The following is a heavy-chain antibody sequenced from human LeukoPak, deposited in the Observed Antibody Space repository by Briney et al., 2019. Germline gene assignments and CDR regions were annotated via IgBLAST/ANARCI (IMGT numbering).Heavy chain of an antibody. V-gene: IGHV1-69*08. CDR2: SIPIFDRT. CDR3: SGDLNWQHDS. D-gene: IGHD3-16*01. Sequence: ASMQVSCKASGGTFCSYTINWVRQAPGQGLEWMGRSIPIFDRTNYARNFQGRVTIHADKSTTTVYMELTSLRSDDTAVYYCSGDLNWQHDSWGQGTLVTVSS. CDR1: GGTFCSYT. J-gene: IGHJ5*02.